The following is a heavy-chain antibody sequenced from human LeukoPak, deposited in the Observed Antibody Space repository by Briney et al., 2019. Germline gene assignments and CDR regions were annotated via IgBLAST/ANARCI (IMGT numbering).Heavy chain of an antibody. D-gene: IGHD2-2*01. J-gene: IGHJ5*02. CDR1: GFTFSSYS. V-gene: IGHV3-21*01. CDR3: ARDPQEEDIVVVPAAMGWFDP. CDR2: ISSSSSYI. Sequence: GGSLRLSCAASGFTFSSYSMNWVRQAPGEGLEWVSSISSSSSYIYYADSVKGRFTISRDNAKNSLYLQMNSLRAEDTAVYYCARDPQEEDIVVVPAAMGWFDPWGQGTLVTVSS.